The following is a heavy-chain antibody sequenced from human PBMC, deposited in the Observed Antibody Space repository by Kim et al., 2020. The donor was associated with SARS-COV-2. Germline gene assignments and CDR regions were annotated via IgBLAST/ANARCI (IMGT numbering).Heavy chain of an antibody. CDR2: IYYSGNT. CDR1: GGSITGYY. D-gene: IGHD4-17*01. Sequence: SETLSLTCTVSGGSITGYYWSWIRQPPGKGLEWIGYIYYSGNTNYNPSLKSRVTISVDTSKNQFSLKVSSVTAADTAVYYCARSRPVHDYGDYGPSWYFDYWGQGTLVPVSS. CDR3: ARSRPVHDYGDYGPSWYFDY. V-gene: IGHV4-59*01. J-gene: IGHJ4*02.